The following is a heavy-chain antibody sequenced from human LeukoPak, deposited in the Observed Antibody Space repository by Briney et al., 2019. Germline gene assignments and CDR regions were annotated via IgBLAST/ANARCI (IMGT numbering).Heavy chain of an antibody. J-gene: IGHJ3*02. CDR1: GGTFISYA. D-gene: IGHD3-10*01. V-gene: IGHV1-69*05. CDR3: ARDLGQKYAFDI. Sequence: ASVKVSCKASGGTFISYAISWVRQAPGQGLEWMGGIIPIFGTANYAQKFQGRVTITTDESTSTAYMELSSLRSEDTAVYYCARDLGQKYAFDIWGQGTMVTVSS. CDR2: IIPIFGTA.